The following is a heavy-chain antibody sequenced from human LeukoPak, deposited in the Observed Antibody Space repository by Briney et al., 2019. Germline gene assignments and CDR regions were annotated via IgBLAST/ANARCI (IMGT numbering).Heavy chain of an antibody. CDR2: IYNSGAKT. Sequence: PGGSLRLSCAASGFTFSTYSMTWVRQGPGKGLEWVSSIYNSGAKTFYADSVKGRFTISRDNSKNTLYLQMNSLRVEDTAVYYCAKDVAPDSGWDLDHWGQGTLVTVSS. CDR1: GFTFSTYS. CDR3: AKDVAPDSGWDLDH. J-gene: IGHJ4*02. D-gene: IGHD6-19*01. V-gene: IGHV3-23*01.